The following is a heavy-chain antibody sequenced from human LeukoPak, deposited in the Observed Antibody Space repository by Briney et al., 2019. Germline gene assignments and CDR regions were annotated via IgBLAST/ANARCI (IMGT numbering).Heavy chain of an antibody. V-gene: IGHV2-70*11. J-gene: IGHJ4*02. Sequence: SGPTLVNPTQTLTLTCTFSGFSLSTSGMCVSWIRQPPGKALEWLARIDSDDDKYYSTSLKTRLTISKDTSKNQVVLTMTNMDPVYTATYYCARILRTGKDTIFDYWGQGTLVTVSS. CDR2: IDSDDDK. CDR1: GFSLSTSGMC. CDR3: ARILRTGKDTIFDY. D-gene: IGHD3-3*01.